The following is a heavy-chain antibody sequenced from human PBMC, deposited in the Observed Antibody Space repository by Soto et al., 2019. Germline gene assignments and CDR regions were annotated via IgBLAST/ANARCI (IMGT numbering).Heavy chain of an antibody. D-gene: IGHD2-2*02. CDR2: INHSGST. CDR1: GGSFSGYY. J-gene: IGHJ4*02. V-gene: IGHV4-34*01. CDR3: ARAVGYCSSTSCYNFDY. Sequence: SETVSLTCAVYGGSFSGYYWSWIRHPPGKGLEWIGEINHSGSTNYNPSLKSRVTISVDTSKNQFSLKLSSVTAADTAVYYCARAVGYCSSTSCYNFDYWGQGTLITVSS.